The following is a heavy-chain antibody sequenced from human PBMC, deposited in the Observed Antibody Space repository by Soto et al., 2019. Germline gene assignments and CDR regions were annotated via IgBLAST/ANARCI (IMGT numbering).Heavy chain of an antibody. CDR2: INAGNGNT. J-gene: IGHJ5*01. V-gene: IGHV1-3*01. CDR1: GYTFSRYA. D-gene: IGHD6-13*01. Sequence: ASVKVSGKASGYTFSRYAIHWVRQARGQRLEWMGWINAGNGNTKYSQKFEGRVTLTTDTSANTVYMELSSLRFEDTALYYCARDQQFRNWFDSWGQGTLVTVSS. CDR3: ARDQQFRNWFDS.